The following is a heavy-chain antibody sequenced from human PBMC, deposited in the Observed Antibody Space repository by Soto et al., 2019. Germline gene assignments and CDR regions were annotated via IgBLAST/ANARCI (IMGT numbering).Heavy chain of an antibody. CDR3: ASLRLTGYSYGHGVDY. J-gene: IGHJ4*02. CDR2: INHSGST. Sequence: SETLSLTCAVYGGSFSGYYWSWIRQPPGKGLEWIGEINHSGSTNYNPSLKSRVTISVDTSKNQFSLKLSSVTAADTAVYYCASLRLTGYSYGHGVDYWGQGTLVTAPQ. V-gene: IGHV4-34*01. D-gene: IGHD5-18*01. CDR1: GGSFSGYY.